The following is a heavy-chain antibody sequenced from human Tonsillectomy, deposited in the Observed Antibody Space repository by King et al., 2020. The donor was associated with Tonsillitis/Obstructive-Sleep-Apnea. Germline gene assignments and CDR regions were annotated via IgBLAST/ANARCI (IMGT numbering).Heavy chain of an antibody. CDR1: GVTVSVNY. V-gene: IGHV3-53*01. CDR2: IYGGGS. J-gene: IGHJ3*02. CDR3: ARGYVGAFDI. D-gene: IGHD3-16*01. Sequence: EVQLVESGGGLIQPGGSLTLSCAASGVTVSVNYMSWVRQAPGKGLEWVSIIYGGGSDYADSVKGRFTISRDNSKNVLYLQMNSLRAEDTAMYYCARGYVGAFDIWGQGTMVTVSS.